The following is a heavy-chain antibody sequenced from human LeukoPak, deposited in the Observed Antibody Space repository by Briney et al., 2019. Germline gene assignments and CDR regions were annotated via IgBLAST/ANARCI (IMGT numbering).Heavy chain of an antibody. CDR1: GYTFTSYY. CDR3: ARDQRAPISYYDSSAFDY. D-gene: IGHD3-22*01. V-gene: IGHV1-46*01. Sequence: ASVKVSCKASGYTFTSYYMHWVRQAPGQGLEWMGIINPSGGSTSYAQKFQGRVTMTRDTSTSTVYMELSSLRSEDTAVYYCARDQRAPISYYDSSAFDYWGQGTLVTVSS. CDR2: INPSGGST. J-gene: IGHJ4*02.